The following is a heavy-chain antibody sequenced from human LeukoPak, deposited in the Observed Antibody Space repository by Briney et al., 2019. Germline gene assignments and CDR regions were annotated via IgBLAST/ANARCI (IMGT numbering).Heavy chain of an antibody. CDR2: IYYSGST. CDR3: ARLLRRAPHNLYYYYYMDV. CDR1: GGSISSSSYY. V-gene: IGHV4-39*01. J-gene: IGHJ6*03. D-gene: IGHD1-1*01. Sequence: SETLSLTCTVSGGSISSSSYYWGWIRQPPGKGLEWIGSIYYSGSTYYNPSLKSRVTISVDTSKNQFSLKLSSVTAADTAVYYCARLLRRAPHNLYYYYYMDVWGKGTTVTVSS.